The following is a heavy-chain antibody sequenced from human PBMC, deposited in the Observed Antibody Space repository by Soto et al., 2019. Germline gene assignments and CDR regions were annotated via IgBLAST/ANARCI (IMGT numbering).Heavy chain of an antibody. Sequence: GASVKGSCKASGYTLTRYYMHWGRKAPGQGPEWMVWINPNSGGTNYAQKFQGWVTMTRDTSISTAYMELSRLRSDDTAVYYCARDRYDILTGHLRGPGMDVWGQGTTVTVSS. V-gene: IGHV1-2*04. J-gene: IGHJ6*02. CDR1: GYTLTRYY. CDR2: INPNSGGT. CDR3: ARDRYDILTGHLRGPGMDV. D-gene: IGHD3-9*01.